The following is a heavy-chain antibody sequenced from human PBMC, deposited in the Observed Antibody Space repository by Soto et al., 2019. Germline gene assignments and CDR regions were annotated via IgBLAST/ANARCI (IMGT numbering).Heavy chain of an antibody. Sequence: SETLSLTCAVYGGSFSGYYWSWIRQPPGKGLEWIGEINHSGSTNYNPSLKSRVTISVDTSKNQFSLKLSSVTAADTAVYYCERGSKRWTMGFGHYYGMEVWGQGTTVTVS. J-gene: IGHJ6*02. CDR3: ERGSKRWTMGFGHYYGMEV. D-gene: IGHD3-10*01. V-gene: IGHV4-34*01. CDR1: GGSFSGYY. CDR2: INHSGST.